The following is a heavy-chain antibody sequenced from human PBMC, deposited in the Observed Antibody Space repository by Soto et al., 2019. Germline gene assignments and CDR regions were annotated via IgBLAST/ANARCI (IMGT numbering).Heavy chain of an antibody. V-gene: IGHV3-23*01. CDR2: ISGSSTST. Sequence: EVQLSGSGGGLVQPGGSLRLSCAASGFTFSSYAMSWVRQAPGKGLEWVSAISGSSTSTYYADSVKGRFTISRDNSKTTFYRQMTSLRPEATPLFYFPKNPSSGLGRKTYLASGGQGTLVTVS. CDR1: GFTFSSYA. J-gene: IGHJ4*02. D-gene: IGHD1-26*01. CDR3: PKNPSSGLGRKTYLAS.